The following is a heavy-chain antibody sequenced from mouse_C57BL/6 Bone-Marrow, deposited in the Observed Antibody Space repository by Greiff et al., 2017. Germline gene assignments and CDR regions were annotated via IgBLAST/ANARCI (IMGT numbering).Heavy chain of an antibody. CDR3: ARYYYDYDVSFAY. V-gene: IGHV1-26*01. CDR2: INPNNGGT. CDR1: GYTFTDYY. Sequence: VQLQQSGPELVKPGASVKISCKASGYTFTDYYMNWVKQSHGKSLEWIGDINPNNGGTSYNQKFMGKATLTVDKSSSTAYMELRSLTSEDSAVYYCARYYYDYDVSFAYWGQGTLVTVSA. D-gene: IGHD2-4*01. J-gene: IGHJ3*01.